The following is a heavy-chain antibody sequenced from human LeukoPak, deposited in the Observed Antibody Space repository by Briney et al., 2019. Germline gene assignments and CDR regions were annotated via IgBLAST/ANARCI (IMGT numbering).Heavy chain of an antibody. J-gene: IGHJ4*02. CDR2: IIPIFGTA. CDR3: ARDSDGNAMVTFDY. V-gene: IGHV1-69*13. Sequence: SVKVSCKASGYTFSSYAISWVRQAPGQGLEWMGGIIPIFGTANYAQKFQGRVTITADESTSTAYMELSSLRSEDTAGYYCARDSDGNAMVTFDYWGQGTLVTGS. CDR1: GYTFSSYA. D-gene: IGHD5-18*01.